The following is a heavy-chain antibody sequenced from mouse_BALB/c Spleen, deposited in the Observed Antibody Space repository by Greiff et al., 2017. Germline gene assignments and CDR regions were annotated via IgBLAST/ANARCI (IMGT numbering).Heavy chain of an antibody. CDR1: GFSLTNYG. J-gene: IGHJ4*01. D-gene: IGHD6-1*01. V-gene: IGHV2-4-1*01. CDR2: IWNGGST. CDR3: ARSAGRYYAMDY. Sequence: VKLQESGPGLVQPSQSLSITCTVSGFSLTNYGVHWVRQSPGKGLEWLGVIWNGGSTDYNEAFISRLSISTDNSNSQVFFKMNRLQADDTAICYCARSAGRYYAMDYWGQGTSVTVSA.